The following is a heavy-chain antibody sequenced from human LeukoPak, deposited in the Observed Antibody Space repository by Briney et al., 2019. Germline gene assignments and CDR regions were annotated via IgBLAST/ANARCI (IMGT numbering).Heavy chain of an antibody. CDR3: ARGKRITMIVMSYYFDY. Sequence: KPSETLSLTCTVSGGSISSYYWSWIRQPPGKGLEWIGYIYYSGSTNYNPSLKSRVTISVDTSKNQFSLKLSSVTAADTAVYYCARGKRITMIVMSYYFDYWGQGTLVTVSS. D-gene: IGHD3-22*01. V-gene: IGHV4-59*12. CDR2: IYYSGST. J-gene: IGHJ4*02. CDR1: GGSISSYY.